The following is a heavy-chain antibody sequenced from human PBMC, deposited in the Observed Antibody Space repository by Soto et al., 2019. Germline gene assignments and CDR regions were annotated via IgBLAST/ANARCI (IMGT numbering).Heavy chain of an antibody. V-gene: IGHV3-66*01. CDR1: GFTVSSTY. Sequence: EVQLVESGGGLVQPGGSLRLSFAASGFTVSSTYMSWVRQAPGKGLEWVSVIYSGGSTYYADSVKGRFTISRDNSKNTLYLQMNSLRAEDTAVYYCARALLPHDAFDIWGQGTMVTVSS. CDR3: ARALLPHDAFDI. CDR2: IYSGGST. J-gene: IGHJ3*02.